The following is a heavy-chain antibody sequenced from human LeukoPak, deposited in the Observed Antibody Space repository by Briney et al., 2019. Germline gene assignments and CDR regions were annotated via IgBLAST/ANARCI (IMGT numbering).Heavy chain of an antibody. CDR1: GGSFSGYY. V-gene: IGHV4-34*01. CDR2: INHSGST. D-gene: IGHD6-13*01. Sequence: SETLSLTCAVYGGSFSGYYWSWIRQPPGKGLEWIGEINHSGSTNYNPSLKSRVTISVDTSKNQFSLKLSSVTAADTAVYYCARRTRSRHFDYWGQGTLVTVSS. J-gene: IGHJ4*02. CDR3: ARRTRSRHFDY.